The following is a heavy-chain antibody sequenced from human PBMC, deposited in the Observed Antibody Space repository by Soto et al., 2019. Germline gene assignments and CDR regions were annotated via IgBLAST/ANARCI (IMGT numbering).Heavy chain of an antibody. CDR3: ARTLASARQVDY. V-gene: IGHV3-66*01. J-gene: IGHJ4*02. Sequence: QLVESGGGLVQPGGSLRLSCAVSGFTVSSIYMTWVRQPPGKGLEWVSVMYTSGRTYYGDSVKGRVTISRDNSKNTLYLQMNSLRVEDTAVYYCARTLASARQVDYWGQGTLVTVSS. CDR1: GFTVSSIY. D-gene: IGHD6-13*01. CDR2: MYTSGRT.